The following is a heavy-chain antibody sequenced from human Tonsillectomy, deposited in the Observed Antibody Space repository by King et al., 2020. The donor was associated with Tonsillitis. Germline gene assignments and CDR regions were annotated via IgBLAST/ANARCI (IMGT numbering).Heavy chain of an antibody. CDR3: AKDRDLDTNLFDY. CDR2: ISWNSGSI. CDR1: GFTFDDYA. Sequence: VQLVESGGGLVQLGRSLRLSCAASGFTFDDYAMHWVRQAPGKGLEWVSGISWNSGSIGYADSVKGRFTISRDNAKNSLYLQMNSLRAEDTALYYCAKDRDLDTNLFDYWGQGTLVTVSS. V-gene: IGHV3-9*01. J-gene: IGHJ4*02.